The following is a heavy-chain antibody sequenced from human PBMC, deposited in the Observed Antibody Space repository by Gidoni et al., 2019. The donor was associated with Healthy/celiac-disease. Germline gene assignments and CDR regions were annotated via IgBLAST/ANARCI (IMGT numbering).Heavy chain of an antibody. CDR1: GGTFSSYA. D-gene: IGHD2-15*01. J-gene: IGHJ6*02. Sequence: QVQLVQSGAEVKKPGSSVKVSCKASGGTFSSYAIRRVRQAPGQGLEWMGGIIPIFGTANYAQKFQGRVTITADKSTSTAYMELSSLRSEDTAVYYCARDCSGGSCYDWSYYYGMDVWGQGTTVTVSS. CDR3: ARDCSGGSCYDWSYYYGMDV. V-gene: IGHV1-69*06. CDR2: IIPIFGTA.